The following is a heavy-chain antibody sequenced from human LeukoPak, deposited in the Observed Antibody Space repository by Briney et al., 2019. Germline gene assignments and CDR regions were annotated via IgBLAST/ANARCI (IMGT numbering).Heavy chain of an antibody. CDR2: ISAYNGKT. D-gene: IGHD2-15*01. CDR3: ARGRSKNYSLTWGSNY. J-gene: IGHJ4*02. Sequence: ASVKVSCKASGYTFTGYYMHWVRQAPGQGLEWLGWISAYNGKTNYAQNFQGRVTMTTDTSTTTAYMELRSLRSDDTAVYYCARGRSKNYSLTWGSNYWGQGTLVTVSS. CDR1: GYTFTGYY. V-gene: IGHV1-18*04.